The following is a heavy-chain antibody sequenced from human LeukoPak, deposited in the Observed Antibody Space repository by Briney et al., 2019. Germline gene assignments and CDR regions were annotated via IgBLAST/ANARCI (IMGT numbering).Heavy chain of an antibody. CDR1: GYTFSIYY. J-gene: IGHJ4*02. CDR3: ARANGGGLDY. Sequence: ASVKVSCKTSGYTFSIYYMHWVRQAPRQGLEWLGIIHPTDGSTSYTQKIQARVTMTRDTLTGTVYLELSSLRSEDTAVFWCARANGGGLDYWGQGTLITVSS. CDR2: IHPTDGST. D-gene: IGHD3-10*01. V-gene: IGHV1-46*01.